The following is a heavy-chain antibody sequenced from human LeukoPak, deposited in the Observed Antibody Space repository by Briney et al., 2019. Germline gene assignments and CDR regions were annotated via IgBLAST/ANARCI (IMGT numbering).Heavy chain of an antibody. J-gene: IGHJ4*02. CDR3: TRRTGIGYDFWSGYSNFDY. CDR2: IRSKAYGGTT. D-gene: IGHD3-3*01. CDR1: GFTFGDYA. V-gene: IGHV3-49*03. Sequence: PGRSLRLSCTASGFTFGDYAMSWFRKAPGKGLEWVGFIRSKAYGGTTEYAASVKGRFTISRDDSKSIAYLQMNSLKTEDTAVYYCTRRTGIGYDFWSGYSNFDYWGQGTLVTVSS.